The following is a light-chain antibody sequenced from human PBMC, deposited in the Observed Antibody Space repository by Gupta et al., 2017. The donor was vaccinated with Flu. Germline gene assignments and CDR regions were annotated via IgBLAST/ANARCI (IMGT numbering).Light chain of an antibody. J-gene: IGLJ2*01. CDR3: SSYTISGTLVL. V-gene: IGLV2-14*01. Sequence: QSALTQPASVSGSPGQSITISCSGTSTDVGGYNHVSWYQHHPGKAPKLLIYDVNNRPSGTSNRFSGSKSGNTASLTISGIQSEDEAEYYCSSYTISGTLVLFGGGTKLTVL. CDR1: STDVGGYNH. CDR2: DVN.